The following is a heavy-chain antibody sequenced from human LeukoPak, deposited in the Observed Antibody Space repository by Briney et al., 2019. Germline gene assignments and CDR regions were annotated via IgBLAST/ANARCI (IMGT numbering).Heavy chain of an antibody. Sequence: ASVKVSCKASGYTFTSYDINWVRQATGQGLEWMGWMNPNSGNTGNAQKFQSRVTMTRNTSISTAYMELSSLRSEDTAVYYCARGRRDSRQFDYWGQGTLVTVSS. CDR3: ARGRRDSRQFDY. J-gene: IGHJ4*02. CDR1: GYTFTSYD. CDR2: MNPNSGNT. V-gene: IGHV1-8*01. D-gene: IGHD3-10*01.